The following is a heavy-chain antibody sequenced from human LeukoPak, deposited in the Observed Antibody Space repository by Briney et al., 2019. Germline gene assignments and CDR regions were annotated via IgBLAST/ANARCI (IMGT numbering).Heavy chain of an antibody. V-gene: IGHV1-24*01. Sequence: ASVKVSCKVSGYTLTELSMHWVRQAPGKGLEWMGGFDPEDGETIYAQKFQGRVTMTEDTSTDKASMELSSLRSEETAVYYCARPEADCSGSTCYAFDYWGQGTLVTVSS. D-gene: IGHD2-15*01. CDR1: GYTLTELS. CDR3: ARPEADCSGSTCYAFDY. CDR2: FDPEDGET. J-gene: IGHJ4*02.